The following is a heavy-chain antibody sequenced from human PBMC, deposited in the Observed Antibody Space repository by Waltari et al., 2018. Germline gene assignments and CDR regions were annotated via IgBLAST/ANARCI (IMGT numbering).Heavy chain of an antibody. J-gene: IGHJ4*02. CDR3: ARVGGSSTSPWDFDY. CDR2: RNPNSGNT. V-gene: IGHV1-8*01. CDR1: GYTFTSYD. D-gene: IGHD2-2*01. Sequence: QVQLVQSGAEVKKPGASVKVSCKASGYTFTSYDINWVRQATGQGLEWMGRRNPNSGNTGYAQKCQGRVTMTRNTSISTAYMELSSLRSEDTAVYYCARVGGSSTSPWDFDYWGQGTLVTVSS.